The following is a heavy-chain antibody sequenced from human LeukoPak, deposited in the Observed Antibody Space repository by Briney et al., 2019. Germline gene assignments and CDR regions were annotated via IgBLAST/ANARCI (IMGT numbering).Heavy chain of an antibody. CDR1: GFTFSSYA. J-gene: IGHJ6*03. CDR2: ISGSGGST. CDR3: ARVYNWNYDYYYMDV. V-gene: IGHV3-23*01. D-gene: IGHD1-20*01. Sequence: GGSLRLSCAASGFTFSSYAMSWVRQAPGKGLEWVSAISGSGGSTYYADSVKGRFTISRDNSKNTLYLQMNSLRAADTAVYYCARVYNWNYDYYYMDVWGKGTTVTVSS.